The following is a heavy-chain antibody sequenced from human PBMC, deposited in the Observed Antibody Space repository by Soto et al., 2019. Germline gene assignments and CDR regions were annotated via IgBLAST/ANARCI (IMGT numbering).Heavy chain of an antibody. CDR3: ANSPHQLLKRGHWFDS. V-gene: IGHV1-69*01. CDR2: IIPFSGTV. Sequence: QVQLVQSGAEVKKPGSSVKVSCKASGGSFSSYAFTWMRQAPGQGLEWMGGIIPFSGTVNYAQQFQDRLTMTADESTSPAYMELSPLRLEDTALYYCANSPHQLLKRGHWFDSWGQGTLVTVSS. CDR1: GGSFSSYA. J-gene: IGHJ5*01. D-gene: IGHD2-2*01.